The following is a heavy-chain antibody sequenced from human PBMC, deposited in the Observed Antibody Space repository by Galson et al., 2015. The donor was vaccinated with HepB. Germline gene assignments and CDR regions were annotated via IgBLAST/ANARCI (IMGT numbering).Heavy chain of an antibody. V-gene: IGHV3-23*01. D-gene: IGHD5-12*01. CDR2: ISGGGGST. CDR1: GFTFSSYA. Sequence: SLRLSCAASGFTFSSYAMSWVRQAPGKGLEWVSGISGGGGSTYYADSVKGRFTISRDNSKNTLYLQMNSLRAEDTAVFYCAKVGHSDYDRAFDIWGQGTMVTVSS. J-gene: IGHJ3*02. CDR3: AKVGHSDYDRAFDI.